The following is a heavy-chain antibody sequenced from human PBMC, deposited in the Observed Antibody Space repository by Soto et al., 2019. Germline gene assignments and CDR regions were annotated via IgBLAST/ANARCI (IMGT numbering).Heavy chain of an antibody. CDR2: IIPIFGTA. Sequence: GASVKVSCKASGGTFSSYAISWVRQAPGQGLEWMGGIIPIFGTANYAQKFQGRVTITADESTSTAYMELSSLRSEDTAVYYCARDHLTGKHWFDPWGQGTLVTVSS. J-gene: IGHJ5*02. CDR1: GGTFSSYA. V-gene: IGHV1-69*13. CDR3: ARDHLTGKHWFDP. D-gene: IGHD1-20*01.